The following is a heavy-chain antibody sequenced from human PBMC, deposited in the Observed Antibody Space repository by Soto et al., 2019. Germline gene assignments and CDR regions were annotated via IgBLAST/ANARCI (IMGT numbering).Heavy chain of an antibody. Sequence: SETLSLTCAVYGGSFSGYYWSWIRQPPGKGLEWIGEINHSGSTNYNPSLKSRVTISVDTSKNQFSLKLSSVTAADTAVYYCAMDDYGPSPDYFDYWGQGTLVTVSS. D-gene: IGHD3-10*01. V-gene: IGHV4-34*01. J-gene: IGHJ4*02. CDR1: GGSFSGYY. CDR2: INHSGST. CDR3: AMDDYGPSPDYFDY.